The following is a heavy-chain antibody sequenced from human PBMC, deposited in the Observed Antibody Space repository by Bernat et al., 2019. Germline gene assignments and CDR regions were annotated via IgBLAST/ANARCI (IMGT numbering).Heavy chain of an antibody. J-gene: IGHJ6*02. Sequence: QVQLVQSGAEVKKPGSSVKVSCKASGGTFSSYAISWVRQAPGQGLEWMGGIIPIFGTANYAQKFQSRDTITADKSTSTAYMELSSLRSEDTAVYYCARRGVIFGSSWPPSTTLRYGMDVWGQGTTVTVSS. V-gene: IGHV1-69*06. CDR3: ARRGVIFGSSWPPSTTLRYGMDV. CDR2: IIPIFGTA. CDR1: GGTFSSYA. D-gene: IGHD6-13*01.